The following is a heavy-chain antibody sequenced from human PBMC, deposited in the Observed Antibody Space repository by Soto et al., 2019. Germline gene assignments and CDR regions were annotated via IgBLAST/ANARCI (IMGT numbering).Heavy chain of an antibody. CDR1: GFTCSSYA. Sequence: GGSLRLSCAASGFTCSSYAMSWVRQAPGKGLEWVSAISGSGGSTYYADSVKGRFTISRDNSKNTLYLQMNSLRAEDTAVYYCAKDPYYDYVWGSYRLHYFDYWGQGTLVTVSS. CDR3: AKDPYYDYVWGSYRLHYFDY. D-gene: IGHD3-16*02. CDR2: ISGSGGST. J-gene: IGHJ4*02. V-gene: IGHV3-23*01.